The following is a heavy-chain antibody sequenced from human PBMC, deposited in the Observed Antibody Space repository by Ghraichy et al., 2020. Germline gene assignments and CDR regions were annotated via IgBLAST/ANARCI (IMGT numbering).Heavy chain of an antibody. CDR1: GFTFSSYA. D-gene: IGHD3-10*01. CDR3: AKVHPQYYYGSGSYYS. J-gene: IGHJ4*02. Sequence: GGSLRLSCAASGFTFSSYAMSWVRQAPGKGLEWVSAISGSGGSTYYADSVKGRFTISRDNSKNTLYLQMNSLRAEDTAVYYCAKVHPQYYYGSGSYYSWGQGTLVTVSS. CDR2: ISGSGGST. V-gene: IGHV3-23*01.